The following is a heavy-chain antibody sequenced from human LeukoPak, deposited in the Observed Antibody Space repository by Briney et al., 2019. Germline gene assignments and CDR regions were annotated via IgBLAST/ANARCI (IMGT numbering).Heavy chain of an antibody. J-gene: IGHJ4*02. Sequence: PSETLSLTCTLSGYSISSGYYWGWIGQPPGKGLEWIGSIYHSGSTYYNPSLKSRVTISVDTSKNQFSLKLSSVTAADTAVYYCARDEPETSGGDHFDYWGQGTLVTVSS. CDR2: IYHSGST. D-gene: IGHD1-14*01. CDR3: ARDEPETSGGDHFDY. V-gene: IGHV4-38-2*02. CDR1: GYSISSGYY.